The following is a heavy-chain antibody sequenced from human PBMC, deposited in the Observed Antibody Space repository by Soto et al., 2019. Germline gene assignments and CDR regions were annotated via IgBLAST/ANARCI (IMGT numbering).Heavy chain of an antibody. CDR1: GYTFTSYG. CDR3: ARGSGDRYYDILTGYKYAFDI. J-gene: IGHJ3*02. V-gene: IGHV1-18*01. Sequence: ASVKVSCKASGYTFTSYGISWVRQAPGQGLEWMGWISAYNGNTNYAQKLQGRVTMTTGTSTSTAYMELRSLRSDDTAVYYCARGSGDRYYDILTGYKYAFDIWGQGTMVTVSS. D-gene: IGHD3-9*01. CDR2: ISAYNGNT.